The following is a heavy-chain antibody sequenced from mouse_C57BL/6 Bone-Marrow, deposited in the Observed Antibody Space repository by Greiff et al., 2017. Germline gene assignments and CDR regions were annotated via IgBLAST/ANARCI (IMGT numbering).Heavy chain of an antibody. CDR1: GYTFTSYW. CDR2: IDPNSGGT. CDR3: AREAHWYFDV. Sequence: VQLQQPGAELVKPGASVKLSCKASGYTFTSYWMHWVKQRPGRGLESIGRIDPNSGGTKYNEKFKSKATLTVDKPSSTAYMQLSSLTSEDSAVYYCAREAHWYFDVWGTGTTVTVSS. V-gene: IGHV1-72*01. J-gene: IGHJ1*03. D-gene: IGHD3-2*02.